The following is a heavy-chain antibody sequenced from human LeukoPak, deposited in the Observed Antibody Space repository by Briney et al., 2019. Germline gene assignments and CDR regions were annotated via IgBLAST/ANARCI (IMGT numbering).Heavy chain of an antibody. CDR2: INPNSGGT. J-gene: IGHJ4*02. V-gene: IGHV1-2*06. Sequence: ASVKVSCKASGYTFTGYYLHWVRQAPGQGLEWLGRINPNSGGTNYAQKFQGRVTMTRDTSISTAYMELSRLRSDDTAVYYCASESYDSSGYSYWGQGTLVTVSS. D-gene: IGHD3-22*01. CDR3: ASESYDSSGYSY. CDR1: GYTFTGYY.